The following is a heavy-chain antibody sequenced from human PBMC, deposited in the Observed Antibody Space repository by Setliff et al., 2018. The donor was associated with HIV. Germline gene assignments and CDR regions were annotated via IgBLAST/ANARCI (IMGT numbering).Heavy chain of an antibody. CDR1: GGSFSSGDCY. CDR3: ARVRRGGNSFDD. D-gene: IGHD2-15*01. J-gene: IGHJ4*02. CDR2: IYYSGST. V-gene: IGHV4-30-4*08. Sequence: SETLSLTCTVSGGSFSSGDCYWSWIRQPPGKGLEWIGYIYYSGSTYYNPSLRSRVTISLDTSKNQFSLKLSSVTAADTTVYFCARVRRGGNSFDDWGQGTLVTVSS.